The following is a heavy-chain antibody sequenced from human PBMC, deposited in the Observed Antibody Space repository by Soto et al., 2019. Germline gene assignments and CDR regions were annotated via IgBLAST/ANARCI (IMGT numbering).Heavy chain of an antibody. CDR1: GFTFSSVW. CDR2: IKSKTDGGTT. Sequence: EVQLVESGGGLVKPGGSLRLSCAASGFTFSSVWMNWVRQAPGKGLEWVGRIKSKTDGGTTDYAAPVKGRFTISRDDSKNTLYLQRNSLKTEDTAVYYCTRLTAQWLGYVWGQGTLVTVSS. D-gene: IGHD5-12*01. J-gene: IGHJ4*02. CDR3: TRLTAQWLGYV. V-gene: IGHV3-15*07.